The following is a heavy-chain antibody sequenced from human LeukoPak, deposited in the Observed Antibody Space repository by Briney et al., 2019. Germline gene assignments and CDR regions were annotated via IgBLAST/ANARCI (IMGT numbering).Heavy chain of an antibody. D-gene: IGHD6-19*01. CDR1: GYSFTNYW. Sequence: GESLKISCKGSGYSFTNYWIGWVRQLPGKGLEWMGIIYLGDSDTRYSPSFQGQVTISADKSISTAYLQWSSLKASDTAIYYCARHPSYTSGWPLDYWGQGTLVTVSS. CDR2: IYLGDSDT. J-gene: IGHJ4*02. CDR3: ARHPSYTSGWPLDY. V-gene: IGHV5-51*01.